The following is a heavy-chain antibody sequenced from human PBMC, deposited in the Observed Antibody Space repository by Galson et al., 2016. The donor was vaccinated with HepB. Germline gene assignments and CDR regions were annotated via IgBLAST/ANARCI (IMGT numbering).Heavy chain of an antibody. Sequence: SLRLSCAASGFTFSTFAMHWVRQTPGKGLEHVSAITGNGATTFYGDAVKGRFSINRDNAKNTLSLQMSNLGPADTAVYYCVKESSITGDFESWGPGTLVTVSS. D-gene: IGHD5-24*01. J-gene: IGHJ4*02. CDR2: ITGNGATT. CDR1: GFTFSTFA. V-gene: IGHV3-64D*09. CDR3: VKESSITGDFES.